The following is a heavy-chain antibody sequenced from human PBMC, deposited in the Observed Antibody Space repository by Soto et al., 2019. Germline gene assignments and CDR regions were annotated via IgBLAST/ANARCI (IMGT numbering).Heavy chain of an antibody. J-gene: IGHJ4*02. Sequence: GTPVEVACKASGGSVSSYAISWVRQATGQGLEWMGGIIPIFGTANYAQKFQGRVTITADKSTSTAYMELSSLRSEDTAVYYCASGGGDYYDSSGYYYVCDYWGQGTLVTVSS. V-gene: IGHV1-69*06. CDR2: IIPIFGTA. CDR1: GGSVSSYA. D-gene: IGHD3-22*01. CDR3: ASGGGDYYDSSGYYYVCDY.